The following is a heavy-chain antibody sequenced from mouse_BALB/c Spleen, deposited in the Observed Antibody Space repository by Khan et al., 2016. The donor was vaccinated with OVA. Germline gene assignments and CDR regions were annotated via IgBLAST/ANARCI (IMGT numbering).Heavy chain of an antibody. V-gene: IGHV3-2*02. D-gene: IGHD2-10*02. Sequence: EVKLLESGPGLVKPSQSLSLTCTVTGYSITSDYAWNWIRQFPGNQLEWMGHISYSGNTKYNPSLKSRISVTRDTSKNQIFLQLNSVTAEDTATYYCARVYGGDFDYWGQGTTLTVSS. CDR3: ARVYGGDFDY. J-gene: IGHJ2*01. CDR2: ISYSGNT. CDR1: GYSITSDYA.